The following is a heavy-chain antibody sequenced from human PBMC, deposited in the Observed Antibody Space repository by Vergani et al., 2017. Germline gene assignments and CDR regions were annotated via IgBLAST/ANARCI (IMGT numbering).Heavy chain of an antibody. CDR2: ISGSGGST. CDR1: GFTFSSYA. D-gene: IGHD6-13*01. V-gene: IGHV3-23*01. CDR3: AKGDLYSSSWSPFDY. J-gene: IGHJ4*02. Sequence: EVQLLESGGGLVQPGGSLRLSCAASGFTFSSYAMSWVRQAPGKGLEWVSAISGSGGSTYYADSVTGRFTISRDNSKNTLYLQMNSLRAEDTAVYYCAKGDLYSSSWSPFDYWGQGTLVTVSS.